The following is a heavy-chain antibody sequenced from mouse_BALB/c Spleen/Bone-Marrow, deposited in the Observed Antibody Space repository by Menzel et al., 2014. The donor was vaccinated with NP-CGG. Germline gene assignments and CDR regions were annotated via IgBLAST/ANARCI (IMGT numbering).Heavy chain of an antibody. Sequence: EVKLQESGPSLVKPSQTLSLPCSVTGDSITSGYRNWIRKFPGNKLEYMGYISYSGSTYYNPSLKSRISITRDTSKNQYYLQLNSVTTEDTATYYCARIYYDSHWYFDVWGAGTTVTVSS. CDR1: GDSITSGY. D-gene: IGHD2-4*01. CDR3: ARIYYDSHWYFDV. J-gene: IGHJ1*01. CDR2: ISYSGST. V-gene: IGHV3-8*02.